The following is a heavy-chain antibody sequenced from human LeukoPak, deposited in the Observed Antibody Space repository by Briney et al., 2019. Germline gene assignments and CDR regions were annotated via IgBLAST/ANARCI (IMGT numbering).Heavy chain of an antibody. CDR3: ARVSSGGGWLVPSYYFDY. V-gene: IGHV3-21*01. Sequence: GGSLRLSCAASGFTFSSYSVNWVRQAPGKGLEWVSSISSSSSYIYYADSVKGRFTISRDNAKNSLYLQMNSLRAEDTAVYYCARVSSGGGWLVPSYYFDYWGQGTLVTVSS. D-gene: IGHD6-19*01. CDR2: ISSSSSYI. CDR1: GFTFSSYS. J-gene: IGHJ4*02.